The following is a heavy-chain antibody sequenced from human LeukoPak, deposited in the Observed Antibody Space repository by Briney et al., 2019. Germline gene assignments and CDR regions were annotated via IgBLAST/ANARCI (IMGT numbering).Heavy chain of an antibody. J-gene: IGHJ5*02. V-gene: IGHV3-30*03. Sequence: GGSLRLSCAASGFTFSSYGMHWVRQAPGKGLEWVAVISYDGSNKYYADSVKGRFTISRDNSKNTLYLQMNSLRAEDTAVYYCARRGASSNWFDPWGQGTLVTVSS. CDR3: ARRGASSNWFDP. CDR1: GFTFSSYG. D-gene: IGHD1-26*01. CDR2: ISYDGSNK.